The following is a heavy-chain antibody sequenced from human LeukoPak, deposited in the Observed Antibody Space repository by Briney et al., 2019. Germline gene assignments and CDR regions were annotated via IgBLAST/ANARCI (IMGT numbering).Heavy chain of an antibody. V-gene: IGHV3-30-3*01. CDR2: ISYDGSNK. D-gene: IGHD1-26*01. Sequence: GRSLRLSCAASGFTFSSYAMHWVRQAPGKGLEWVAVISYDGSNKYYADSVKGRFTISRDNAKNSLYLQMNSLRAEDTAVYYCARVGATTIGYWGQGTLVTVSS. CDR1: GFTFSSYA. CDR3: ARVGATTIGY. J-gene: IGHJ4*02.